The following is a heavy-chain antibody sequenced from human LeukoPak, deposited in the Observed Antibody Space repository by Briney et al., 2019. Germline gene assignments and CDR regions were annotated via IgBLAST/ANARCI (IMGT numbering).Heavy chain of an antibody. Sequence: SETLSLTCTVSGYSISSDYYWGWIRQPPGKGLEWIASVPHSGSTYYNPSLKSRVTISVDTSKNQFSLKVTSVTAADTALYYCTRERIERYTYASSDFDYWGRGTLVTVSS. J-gene: IGHJ4*02. V-gene: IGHV4-38-2*02. CDR1: GYSISSDYY. CDR2: VPHSGST. CDR3: TRERIERYTYASSDFDY. D-gene: IGHD5-18*01.